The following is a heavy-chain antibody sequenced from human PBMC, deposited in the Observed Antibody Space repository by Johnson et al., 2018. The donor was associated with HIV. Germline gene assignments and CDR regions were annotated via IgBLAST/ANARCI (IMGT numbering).Heavy chain of an antibody. CDR3: ARDSAPWGGDYVDYTFDI. Sequence: QVQLVESGGGVVQPGRSLRLSCAASGFTFSSYAMHWVRQAPGKGLEWVAVISYDGSNTYSADSVKGRFTISTDNSKNTLYLQMNSLRAEDTALYYCARDSAPWGGDYVDYTFDIWGQGTMVTVSS. J-gene: IGHJ3*02. CDR1: GFTFSSYA. D-gene: IGHD4-17*01. V-gene: IGHV3-30*04. CDR2: ISYDGSNT.